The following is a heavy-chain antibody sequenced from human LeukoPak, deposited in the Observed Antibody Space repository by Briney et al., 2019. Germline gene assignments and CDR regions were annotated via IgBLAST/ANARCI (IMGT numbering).Heavy chain of an antibody. CDR2: INDNGRA. V-gene: IGHV4-34*01. D-gene: IGHD1-7*01. CDR3: ARRWNYGRNYYIDV. CDR1: GGSFSNYY. J-gene: IGHJ6*03. Sequence: PSETLSLTCAVYGGSFSNYYWNWIRQPPGKGLEWLGEINDNGRANYNPSLMSRVTVSVDTSKNQFSLRLTSVTATDTAVYYCARRWNYGRNYYIDVWGKGATVSVSS.